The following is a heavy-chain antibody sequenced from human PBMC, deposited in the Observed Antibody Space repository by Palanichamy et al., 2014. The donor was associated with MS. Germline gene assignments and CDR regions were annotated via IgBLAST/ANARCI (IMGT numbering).Heavy chain of an antibody. J-gene: IGHJ4*02. CDR1: GFTFSNYA. D-gene: IGHD2-8*01. CDR2: TNRGGDDT. Sequence: EVQLLESGGGLVQPGGSLRLSCAASGFTFSNYAMAWVRQAPGKGLEWVSATNRGGDDTYYADSVKGRFTMSRDNSKNTLSLQMSSLRAEDTAIYYCARSTIMGAYYFDYWGQGTLLTVSS. CDR3: ARSTIMGAYYFDY. V-gene: IGHV3-23*01.